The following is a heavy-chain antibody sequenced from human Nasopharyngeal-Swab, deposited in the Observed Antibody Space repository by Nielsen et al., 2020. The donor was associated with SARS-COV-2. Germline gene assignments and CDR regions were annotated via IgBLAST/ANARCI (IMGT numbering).Heavy chain of an antibody. CDR2: VLYIGSD. CDR1: GGSISRSAYY. Sequence: SETLSLTCSVSGGSISRSAYYWGWIRQPPGKGLEWIGSVLYIGSDYYNPSLKSRVAISVDTSTNQFSLKLSSVTAADSAVYYCARHATNWFDPWGQGTLVIVSS. CDR3: ARHATNWFDP. V-gene: IGHV4-39*01. D-gene: IGHD2-8*01. J-gene: IGHJ5*02.